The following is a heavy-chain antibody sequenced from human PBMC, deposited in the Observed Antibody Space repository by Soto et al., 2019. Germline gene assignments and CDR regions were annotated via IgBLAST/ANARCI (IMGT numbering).Heavy chain of an antibody. J-gene: IGHJ4*02. CDR2: IKSKTDAGTT. Sequence: EVQLVESGGGLAEPGGSLRLSCAASGFSFTKAWMNWVRQAPGKGLEWVGRIKSKTDAGTTYYAAPVNGRFTVSRDDSKNTLYLQMHSLKIEDTAVYYCAADSRGPMAPHFDYWGQGALVTVSS. CDR3: AADSRGPMAPHFDY. V-gene: IGHV3-15*07. CDR1: GFSFTKAW. D-gene: IGHD3-10*01.